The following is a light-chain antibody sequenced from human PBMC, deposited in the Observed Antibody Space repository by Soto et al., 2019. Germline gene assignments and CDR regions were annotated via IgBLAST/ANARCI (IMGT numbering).Light chain of an antibody. Sequence: DIQMTQSPSTLSAFVGDRVTITFRASQSINKWVAWYQQKPGKAPKLLIYDASSLESGVPSRFSGSGSGTEFTLTISSLQPDDFATYYCQQYNSAWTFGQGTKVDIK. CDR2: DAS. CDR1: QSINKW. J-gene: IGKJ1*01. CDR3: QQYNSAWT. V-gene: IGKV1-5*01.